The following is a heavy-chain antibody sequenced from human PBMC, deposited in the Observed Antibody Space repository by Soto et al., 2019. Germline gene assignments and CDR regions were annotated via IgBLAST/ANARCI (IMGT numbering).Heavy chain of an antibody. D-gene: IGHD3-10*01. V-gene: IGHV2-5*02. CDR3: ARTYYYGSGSRNNFDY. Sequence: KESGPTLVKPTQTLTLTCTFSGFSLSTSGVGVGWIRQPPGKALEWLALIYWDDDKRYSPSLKSRLTITKDTSKNQVVLTMTNMDPVDTATYYCARTYYYGSGSRNNFDYWGQGTLVTVSS. J-gene: IGHJ4*02. CDR2: IYWDDDK. CDR1: GFSLSTSGVG.